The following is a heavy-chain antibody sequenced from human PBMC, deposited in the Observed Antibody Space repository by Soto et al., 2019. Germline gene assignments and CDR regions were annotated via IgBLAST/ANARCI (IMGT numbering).Heavy chain of an antibody. J-gene: IGHJ4*02. D-gene: IGHD2-15*01. CDR1: GFSLGSYA. Sequence: PGGSLRLSCAASGFSLGSYAMNWVRQAPGKGLEWVSTISGSGGSTFYADSVKGRFTISRDNSQNTLYLQMNSLGAEDTAIYYCAKDQTTLRWPPAPLDYWGQGALVTVSS. V-gene: IGHV3-23*01. CDR2: ISGSGGST. CDR3: AKDQTTLRWPPAPLDY.